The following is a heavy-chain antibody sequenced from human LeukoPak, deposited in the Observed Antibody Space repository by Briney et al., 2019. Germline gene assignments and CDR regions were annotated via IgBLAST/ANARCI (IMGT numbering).Heavy chain of an antibody. V-gene: IGHV3-21*01. J-gene: IGHJ6*02. Sequence: GRSLRLSCAASGFTFSSYGMHWVRQAPGKGLEWVSSISSSATYMYYADSVKGRFTISRDNAKNSLYLQMNSLRAEGTAVYYCARGGVGLVIIPGWEYDYYGLDVWGQGTTVTVSS. CDR3: ARGGVGLVIIPGWEYDYYGLDV. D-gene: IGHD3/OR15-3a*01. CDR1: GFTFSSYG. CDR2: ISSSATYM.